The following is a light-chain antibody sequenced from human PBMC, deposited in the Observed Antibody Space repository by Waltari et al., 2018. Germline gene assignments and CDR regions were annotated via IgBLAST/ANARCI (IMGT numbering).Light chain of an antibody. CDR3: QQYGISYA. Sequence: ENVLTQSPGTLSLSPGERATLSCRASQSVFSNYLAWYQQKPGQAPRVLIYGASSRAPGIPDRFSGSASGTDFTLTISRLEPEDFAVYYCQQYGISYAFGQGTRLEIK. V-gene: IGKV3-20*01. CDR2: GAS. CDR1: QSVFSNY. J-gene: IGKJ2*01.